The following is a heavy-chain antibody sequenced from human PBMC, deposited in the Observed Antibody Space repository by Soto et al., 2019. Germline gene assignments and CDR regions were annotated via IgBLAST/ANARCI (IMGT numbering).Heavy chain of an antibody. CDR2: IFYTGST. CDR1: GGPISSGGYY. V-gene: IGHV4-31*03. D-gene: IGHD3-10*01. Sequence: SETLSLTCTVSGGPISSGGYYWSWIRQHPGKGLEWIGYIFYTGSTHYNPSLKSRVTISIDTSKSQFSLKLNSVTAADTAVYYCARHNYGSGSTYFDYWGQGTLVTVSS. J-gene: IGHJ4*02. CDR3: ARHNYGSGSTYFDY.